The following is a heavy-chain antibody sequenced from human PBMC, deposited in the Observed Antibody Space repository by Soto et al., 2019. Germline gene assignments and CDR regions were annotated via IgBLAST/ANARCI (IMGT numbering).Heavy chain of an antibody. Sequence: QVQLQESGPGLVKPSETLSLTCTVSGGSVSSNWWSWVRQPPGKGLEWIGEIHHDGGTNYNTSLKSRVSLSLDNSKNQVSLEVTSVTAADTALYYCARERTGGFSLGYWGQGTLVTVSS. J-gene: IGHJ4*02. CDR1: GGSVSSNW. CDR2: IHHDGGT. CDR3: ARERTGGFSLGY. D-gene: IGHD3-16*01. V-gene: IGHV4-4*02.